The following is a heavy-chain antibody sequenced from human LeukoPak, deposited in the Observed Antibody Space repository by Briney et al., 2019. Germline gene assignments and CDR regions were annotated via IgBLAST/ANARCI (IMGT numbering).Heavy chain of an antibody. CDR3: AKDPLGYSYGYLDY. D-gene: IGHD5-18*01. CDR2: ISGSGGST. Sequence: PGGSLRVSCAASGFTFSTYAMSWVRQAPGKGLEGVSGISGSGGSTYYADSVKGRFTISRDNSKNTLYLQMNSLRAEDTAVYYRAKDPLGYSYGYLDYWGQGTLGTVSS. J-gene: IGHJ4*02. V-gene: IGHV3-23*01. CDR1: GFTFSTYA.